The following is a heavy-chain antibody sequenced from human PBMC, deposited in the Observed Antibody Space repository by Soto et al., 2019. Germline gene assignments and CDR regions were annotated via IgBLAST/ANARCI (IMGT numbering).Heavy chain of an antibody. J-gene: IGHJ4*02. V-gene: IGHV3-64D*06. D-gene: IGHD2-21*02. Sequence: PGGGLRRSCSARGVTFQNYVIHLVRQAPGKGLEYVSAIGAKGDATYADSVKGRFSISRDNSKNSLFLQMTNVTFEDTATYFCVKVDWYSVDCWGQGALVTVSS. CDR1: GVTFQNYV. CDR2: IGAKGDAT. CDR3: VKVDWYSVDC.